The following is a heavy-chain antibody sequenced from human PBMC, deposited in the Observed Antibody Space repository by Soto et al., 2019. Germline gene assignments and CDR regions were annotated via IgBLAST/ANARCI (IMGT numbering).Heavy chain of an antibody. CDR1: GFTFSSYG. Sequence: QVQLVESGGGVVQPGRSLRLSCAASGFTFSSYGMHWVRQAPGKGLEWVAVISYDGSNKYYADSVKGRFTISRDNSKNTRYLQMNSLRAEDTAVYYCAKVELLWFGELLIPNWYYYYYMDVWGKGTTVTVSS. V-gene: IGHV3-30*18. J-gene: IGHJ6*03. CDR3: AKVELLWFGELLIPNWYYYYYMDV. CDR2: ISYDGSNK. D-gene: IGHD3-10*01.